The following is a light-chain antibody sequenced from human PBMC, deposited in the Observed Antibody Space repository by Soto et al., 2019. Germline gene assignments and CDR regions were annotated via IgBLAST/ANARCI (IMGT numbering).Light chain of an antibody. Sequence: DIVMTQSPDSLAVSLGERATINCKSSQSVLYSSNNKNYLAWYQQKPGQPPKFIIYCASTREFGVPDRFSGSGSGTDFTLTISSLQAEDVAVYYCQQYYSTPYTFGQGTKLEIK. CDR3: QQYYSTPYT. V-gene: IGKV4-1*01. CDR2: CAS. CDR1: QSVLYSSNNKNY. J-gene: IGKJ2*01.